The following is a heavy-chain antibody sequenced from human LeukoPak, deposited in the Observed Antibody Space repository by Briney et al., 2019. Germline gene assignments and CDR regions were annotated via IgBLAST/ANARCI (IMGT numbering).Heavy chain of an antibody. CDR1: GYPISSGYY. J-gene: IGHJ4*02. Sequence: PSETLSLTCTVSGYPISSGYYWGWIRQPPGKGLEWIGSIYHSGSTYYNPSLKSRVTISVDTSKNQFSLKLSTVTAADTAVYYCARVRVHYDFWSGYPDYFDYWGQGTLVTVSS. D-gene: IGHD3-3*01. CDR3: ARVRVHYDFWSGYPDYFDY. CDR2: IYHSGST. V-gene: IGHV4-38-2*02.